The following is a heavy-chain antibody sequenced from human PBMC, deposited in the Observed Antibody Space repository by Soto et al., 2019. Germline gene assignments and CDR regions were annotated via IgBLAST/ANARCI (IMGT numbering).Heavy chain of an antibody. J-gene: IGHJ5*02. CDR1: GGSFSGYY. CDR3: ARVNRIVVVVAATVRHNWFDP. D-gene: IGHD2-15*01. V-gene: IGHV4-34*01. Sequence: QVQLQQWGAGLLKPSETLSLTCAVYGGSFSGYYWSWIRQPPGKGLEWIGEINHSGSTNYNPSLKIRVTISVDTSKNQFSLKLSSVTAADTAVYYCARVNRIVVVVAATVRHNWFDPWGQGTLVTVSS. CDR2: INHSGST.